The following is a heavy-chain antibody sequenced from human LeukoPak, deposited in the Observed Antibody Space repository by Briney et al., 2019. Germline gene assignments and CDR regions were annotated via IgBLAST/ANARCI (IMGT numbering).Heavy chain of an antibody. CDR1: GGSISSDY. CDR3: ARSPYYYDSSGYPYYFDY. CDR2: IYYSGST. D-gene: IGHD3-22*01. J-gene: IGHJ4*02. Sequence: SETLSLTCTVSGGSISSDYWSWIRQPPGKGLEWIGYIYYSGSTNYNPSLKSRVTISVDTPKNQFSLKLSSVTAADTAVYYCARSPYYYDSSGYPYYFDYWGQGTLVTVSS. V-gene: IGHV4-59*01.